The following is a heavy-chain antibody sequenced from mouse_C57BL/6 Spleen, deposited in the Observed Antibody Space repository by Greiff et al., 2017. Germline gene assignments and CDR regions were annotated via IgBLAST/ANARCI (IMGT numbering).Heavy chain of an antibody. V-gene: IGHV14-4*01. D-gene: IGHD2-5*01. Sequence: EVMLVESGAELVRPGASVKLSCTASGFNIKDDYMHWVKQRPEQGLEWIGWIDPENGDTEYASKFQGKATITADTSSNTAYLQLSSLTSEDTAVYYCTPYYSNYGNYAMDYWGQGTSGTVSS. CDR1: GFNIKDDY. CDR3: TPYYSNYGNYAMDY. CDR2: IDPENGDT. J-gene: IGHJ4*01.